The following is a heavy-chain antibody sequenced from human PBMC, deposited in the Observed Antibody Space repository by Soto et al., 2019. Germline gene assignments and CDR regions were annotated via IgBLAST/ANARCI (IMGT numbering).Heavy chain of an antibody. J-gene: IGHJ4*02. CDR3: AKRDVPHSTSNAYFYDH. D-gene: IGHD2-21*02. Sequence: EVHLLQSGGGLVQPGGSLTLSCGVSGFPFAPSTMSWVRQAPGKGLEWVSTISVSVGSTYSADSVQGRFTVSSDISDNTLFLRMTSLTADDTAVYFCAKRDVPHSTSNAYFYDHGGRGVLVTVSS. V-gene: IGHV3-23*01. CDR2: ISVSVGST. CDR1: GFPFAPST.